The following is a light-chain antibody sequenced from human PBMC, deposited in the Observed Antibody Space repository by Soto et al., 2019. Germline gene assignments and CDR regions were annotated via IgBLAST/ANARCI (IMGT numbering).Light chain of an antibody. CDR3: QQYGRSPFT. CDR1: QSVSSNS. Sequence: DIVLTQSLGTLSLSPGERATLSCRASQSVSSNSLAWYQQRPGQAPRVVIYGASTRATGIPERFSGSGSGTDFTLTISRLEPEDFAVYYCQQYGRSPFTFGPGTKVDIK. V-gene: IGKV3-20*01. CDR2: GAS. J-gene: IGKJ3*01.